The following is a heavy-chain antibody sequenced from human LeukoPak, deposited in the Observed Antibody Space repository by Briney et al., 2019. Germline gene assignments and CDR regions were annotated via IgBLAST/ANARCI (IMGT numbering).Heavy chain of an antibody. V-gene: IGHV4-59*01. J-gene: IGHJ4*01. Sequence: SETLSLTCTVSGDSISTNYWNWIRQPPGKGLEWIGYVYNSGSTTYNPSLKSRVTISVDTSKNQLSLRLASVTTGDTAVYYCAKGLYGAAYGYYFDYWGQEPWSPSPQ. CDR3: AKGLYGAAYGYYFDY. D-gene: IGHD4/OR15-4a*01. CDR1: GDSISTNY. CDR2: VYNSGST.